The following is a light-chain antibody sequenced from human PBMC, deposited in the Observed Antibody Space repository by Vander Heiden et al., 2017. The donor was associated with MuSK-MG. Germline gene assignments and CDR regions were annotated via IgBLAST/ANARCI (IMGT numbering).Light chain of an antibody. CDR3: SQTKQLGLT. CDR2: EVS. V-gene: IGKV2D-29*01. Sequence: DIVMTQTPLSLSVTPGQPASISCKSSQSLLHSDGKTYLYWYLQKPGQPPQLLIYEVSKRFSAVPDTFSGSGSGTAFTLKISRVEAADVGIYYCSQTKQLGLTFGGGTKVEIK. J-gene: IGKJ4*01. CDR1: QSLLHSDGKTY.